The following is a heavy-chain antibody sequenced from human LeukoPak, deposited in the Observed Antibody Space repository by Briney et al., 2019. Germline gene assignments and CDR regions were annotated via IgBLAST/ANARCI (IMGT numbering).Heavy chain of an antibody. V-gene: IGHV1-8*02. Sequence: ASVKVSCKASGYTFTSYYMHWVRQATGQGLEWMGWMNPNSGNTGYAQKFQGRVTMTRNTSISTAYMELSSLRSEDTAVYYCARYRYSSSWYQIMFEPNNWFDPWGQGTLVTVSS. D-gene: IGHD6-13*01. J-gene: IGHJ5*02. CDR3: ARYRYSSSWYQIMFEPNNWFDP. CDR1: GYTFTSYY. CDR2: MNPNSGNT.